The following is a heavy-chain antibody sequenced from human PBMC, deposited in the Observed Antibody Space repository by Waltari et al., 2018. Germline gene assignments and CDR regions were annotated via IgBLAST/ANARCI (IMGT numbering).Heavy chain of an antibody. CDR2: ISDSGIT. CDR3: ARSYDFWSATNYYYYYGMDV. J-gene: IGHJ6*02. Sequence: QVQLQESGPGLVKPSQTLSLTCTVSGGSISSGDYYWSWIRQPPGKGLEWIGCISDSGITTDNPSLKSRVTISVDTSNNQFSRKLSSVTAADTAVYYCARSYDFWSATNYYYYYGMDVWGQGTTVTVSS. CDR1: GGSISSGDYY. V-gene: IGHV4-30-4*08. D-gene: IGHD3-3*01.